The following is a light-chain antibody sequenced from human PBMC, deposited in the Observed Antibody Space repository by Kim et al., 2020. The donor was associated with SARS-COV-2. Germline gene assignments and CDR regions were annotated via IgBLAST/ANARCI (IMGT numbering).Light chain of an antibody. J-gene: IGKJ3*01. CDR1: RSLVYSDGNTY. CDR2: KVS. Sequence: DVVMTQSPLSLPVTLGQPASISCRSSRSLVYSDGNTYLSWFHQRPGQSPRRLLYKVSDRDPGVPDRFSGSGSGTDFTLKISRVEAEDVGFYYCMQSTHWPPFGVGPGTKVDIK. V-gene: IGKV2-30*01. CDR3: MQSTHWPPFG.